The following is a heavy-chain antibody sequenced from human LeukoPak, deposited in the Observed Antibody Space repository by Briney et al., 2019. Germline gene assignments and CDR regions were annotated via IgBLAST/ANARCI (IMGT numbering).Heavy chain of an antibody. J-gene: IGHJ6*02. CDR3: AKDAAYCGGDCFPYYYGMDV. V-gene: IGHV3-23*01. D-gene: IGHD2-21*02. Sequence: GGSLRLSCAASGFTFSSYAMSWVRQAPGKGLEWVSAISGSGGCTYYADSVKGRFTISRDNSKNTLYLQMNSLRAEDTAVYYCAKDAAYCGGDCFPYYYGMDVWGQGTTVTVSS. CDR1: GFTFSSYA. CDR2: ISGSGGCT.